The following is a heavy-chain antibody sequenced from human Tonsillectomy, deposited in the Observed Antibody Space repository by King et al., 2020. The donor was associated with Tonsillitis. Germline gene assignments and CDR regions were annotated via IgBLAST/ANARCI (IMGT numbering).Heavy chain of an antibody. CDR3: ARDRLLPVGATPGPPV. D-gene: IGHD1-26*01. Sequence: QLVQSGAEVKKPGSSVKVSCKASGGTFSSYVISWVRQAPGQGLEWRGGIIPIFGTVNYAQKFQGRVTITADESTSTAYMELSSLRSEDTAVYYCARDRLLPVGATPGPPVWGQGTLVTVSS. CDR1: GGTFSSYV. J-gene: IGHJ4*02. CDR2: IIPIFGTV. V-gene: IGHV1-69*01.